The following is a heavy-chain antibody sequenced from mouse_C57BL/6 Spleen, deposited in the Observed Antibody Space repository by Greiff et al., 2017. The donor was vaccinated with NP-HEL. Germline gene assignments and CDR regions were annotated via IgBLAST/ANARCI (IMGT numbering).Heavy chain of an antibody. D-gene: IGHD4-1*01. CDR3: ARWDQAWFDY. CDR2: IDPSDSCT. J-gene: IGHJ3*01. V-gene: IGHV1-50*01. CDR1: GYTFTSYW. Sequence: QVQLKQPGAELVKPGASVKLSCKASGYTFTSYWMQWVKQRPGQGLEWIGEIDPSDSCTNYNQKFKGKATLTVDTSSSTAYMQLSSLTSEDSAVYYCARWDQAWFDYWGQGTLVTVSA.